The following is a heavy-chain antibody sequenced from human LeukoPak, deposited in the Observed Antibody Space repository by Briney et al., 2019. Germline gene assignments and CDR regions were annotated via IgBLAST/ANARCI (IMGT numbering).Heavy chain of an antibody. Sequence: ASVKVSCKASGGSFSRCAISWVRQAPGQGLEWMGGIIPISGTTNYAQKFQGRVTITVDESTTTSYMELSSLRSDDTAVYYCARDGGIAVAEGYYFDYWGQGTLVTVSS. D-gene: IGHD6-19*01. V-gene: IGHV1-69*01. CDR3: ARDGGIAVAEGYYFDY. CDR2: IIPISGTT. CDR1: GGSFSRCA. J-gene: IGHJ4*02.